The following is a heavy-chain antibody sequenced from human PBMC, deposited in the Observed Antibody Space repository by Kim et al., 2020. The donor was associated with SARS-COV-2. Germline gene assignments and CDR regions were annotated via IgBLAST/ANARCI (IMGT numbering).Heavy chain of an antibody. CDR2: IYYTGAT. J-gene: IGHJ4*02. Sequence: SETLSLTCTVSGDSLDGNYWGWIRQPPGKGLEWIGYIYYTGATNYNRSLTSRVSISIDTSKNQFSLKLRFVTAADTAVYYCARVRGGRLLFDDWGQGTPVTVSS. V-gene: IGHV4-59*01. CDR3: ARVRGGRLLFDD. D-gene: IGHD3-10*01. CDR1: GDSLDGNY.